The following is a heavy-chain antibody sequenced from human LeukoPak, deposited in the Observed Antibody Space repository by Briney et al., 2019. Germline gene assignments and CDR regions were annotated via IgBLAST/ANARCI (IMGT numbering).Heavy chain of an antibody. J-gene: IGHJ3*02. CDR2: IKQDGSEK. V-gene: IGHV3-7*01. CDR1: GFTFSSYW. D-gene: IGHD6-19*01. CDR3: AREAIFGYSSGWHQASYAFDI. Sequence: GGSLRLSCAASGFTFSSYWMSWVRQAPGKGLEWVANIKQDGSEKYYVDSVKGRFTISRDNAKNSLYLQMNSLRAEDTAVYYCAREAIFGYSSGWHQASYAFDIWGQGTMVTVSS.